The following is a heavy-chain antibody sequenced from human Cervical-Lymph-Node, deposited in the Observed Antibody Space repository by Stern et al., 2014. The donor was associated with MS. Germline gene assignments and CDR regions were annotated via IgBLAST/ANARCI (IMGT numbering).Heavy chain of an antibody. V-gene: IGHV1-46*01. D-gene: IGHD5/OR15-5a*01. CDR3: ARGVTAFYGMDV. CDR1: GYTLSFYH. CDR2: IDPSGGST. Sequence: QLVQSGAEVKKPGASVKVSCKASGYTLSFYHIHWVRQAPGQGLEWMGIIDPSGGSTTYAQRLQGRVTMTRDTPTSTVYMELSSLTSEDTAVYYCARGVTAFYGMDVLGQGTTVTVSS. J-gene: IGHJ6*02.